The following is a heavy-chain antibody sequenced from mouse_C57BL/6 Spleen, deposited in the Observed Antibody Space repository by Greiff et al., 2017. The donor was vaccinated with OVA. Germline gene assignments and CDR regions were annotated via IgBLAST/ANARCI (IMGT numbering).Heavy chain of an antibody. Sequence: QVQLQQSGAELVKPGASVKMSCKASGYTFTSYWITWVKQRPGQGLEWIGDIYPGSGSTNYNEKFKSKATLTVDTSSSTAYMQLSSLTSEDSAVYYCARDGNYVHWYFDVWGTGTTVTVSS. V-gene: IGHV1-55*01. CDR1: GYTFTSYW. J-gene: IGHJ1*03. CDR2: IYPGSGST. CDR3: ARDGNYVHWYFDV. D-gene: IGHD2-1*01.